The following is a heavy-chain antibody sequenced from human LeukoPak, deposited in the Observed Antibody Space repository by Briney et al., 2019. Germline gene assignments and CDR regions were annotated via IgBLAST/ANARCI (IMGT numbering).Heavy chain of an antibody. CDR1: GFTFTSSA. CDR2: IVVGSGNT. J-gene: IGHJ4*02. V-gene: IGHV1-58*02. CDR3: AILMVVTVGTKKKRPNYFDY. Sequence: SVKVSCKASGFTFTSSAMQWVRQARGQRLEWIGWIVVGSGNTNYAQKFQERVTITRDMSTSTAYMELSSLRSEDTAVYYCAILMVVTVGTKKKRPNYFDYWGQGTLVTVSS. D-gene: IGHD4/OR15-4a*01.